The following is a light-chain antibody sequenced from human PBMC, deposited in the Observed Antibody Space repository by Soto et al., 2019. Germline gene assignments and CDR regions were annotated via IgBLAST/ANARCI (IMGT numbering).Light chain of an antibody. CDR3: QQYNTYPTWT. CDR1: QSIGSW. CDR2: KAS. V-gene: IGKV1-5*03. J-gene: IGKJ1*01. Sequence: DIQMTQSPSTLSASVGDRVTITCRASQSIGSWLAWYQQKPGKAPKFLIYKASSLESGVPSRFSGSGSGTEFTLTISTLQPDDFATYYGQQYNTYPTWTFGQGTKVEIK.